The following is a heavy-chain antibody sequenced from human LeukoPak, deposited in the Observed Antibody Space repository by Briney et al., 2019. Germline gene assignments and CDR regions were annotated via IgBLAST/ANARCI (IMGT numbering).Heavy chain of an antibody. D-gene: IGHD3-10*01. J-gene: IGHJ4*02. CDR2: IYSGGST. Sequence: GGSLRLSCAASGFTISSSYMSWVRQAPGKGLEWVSVIYSGGSTYYADSVKGRFTISRDNSKNTLYLQVDSLRAEDTAVYYCARDLLLWFGELSGDSDYWGQGTLVTVSS. CDR3: ARDLLLWFGELSGDSDY. V-gene: IGHV3-53*01. CDR1: GFTISSSY.